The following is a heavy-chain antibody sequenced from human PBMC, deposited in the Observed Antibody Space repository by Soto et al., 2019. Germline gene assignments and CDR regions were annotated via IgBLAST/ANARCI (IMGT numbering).Heavy chain of an antibody. CDR3: ARVDYYDSSGYRRYYFDY. CDR2: IIPIFGTA. Sequence: ASVKVSCKASGGTFSSYAISWVRQAPGQGLEWMGGIIPIFGTANYAQKFQGRVTITADESTSTAYMELSSLRSEDTAVYYCARVDYYDSSGYRRYYFDYWGQGTLVTVSS. J-gene: IGHJ4*02. CDR1: GGTFSSYA. V-gene: IGHV1-69*13. D-gene: IGHD3-22*01.